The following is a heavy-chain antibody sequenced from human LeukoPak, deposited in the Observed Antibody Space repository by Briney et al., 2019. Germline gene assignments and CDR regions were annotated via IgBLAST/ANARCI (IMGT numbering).Heavy chain of an antibody. CDR2: ISDIGSL. CDR1: GGAISRYY. Sequence: PSETFSLTCTVSGGAISRYYWSWIPQPPGKGLEWIAYISDIGSLNYNPSLKSRVTISLDTSKNQFSLKLSSVTAADTAVYYCARVAAGYYDRHFDYWGQGTLDTVSS. CDR3: ARVAAGYYDRHFDY. V-gene: IGHV4-59*08. J-gene: IGHJ4*02. D-gene: IGHD3-22*01.